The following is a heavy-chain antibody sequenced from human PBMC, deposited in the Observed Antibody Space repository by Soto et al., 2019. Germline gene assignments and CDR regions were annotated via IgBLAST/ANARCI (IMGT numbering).Heavy chain of an antibody. Sequence: PGESLKISCMGSGYKVSTWHNFTSYWIAWVRQMPGEGLGWMGRIDPSDSYTNYSPSFQGHVTISADKSISTAYLQWSSLKASDTAMYYRVILLLSRMDFDPWGQETLVTVSS. CDR2: IDPSDSYT. V-gene: IGHV5-10-1*01. D-gene: IGHD3-16*02. J-gene: IGHJ5*02. CDR1: GYKVSTWHNFTSYW. CDR3: VILLLSRMDFDP.